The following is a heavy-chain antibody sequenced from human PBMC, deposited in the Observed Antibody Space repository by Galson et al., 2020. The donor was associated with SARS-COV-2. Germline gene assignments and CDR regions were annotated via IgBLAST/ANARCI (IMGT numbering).Heavy chain of an antibody. Sequence: SETLSLTCTVSGGSISSGGYYWSWIRQHPGKGLEWIGYIYYSGSTYYNPSLKSRVTISVDTTKNQFSLKLSSVTAAATAVYDCARAKAGGKGVVTGFDPCGHGAPVTVSS. V-gene: IGHV4-31*03. CDR1: GGSISSGGYY. D-gene: IGHD3-3*01. CDR2: IYYSGST. CDR3: ARAKAGGKGVVTGFDP. J-gene: IGHJ5*02.